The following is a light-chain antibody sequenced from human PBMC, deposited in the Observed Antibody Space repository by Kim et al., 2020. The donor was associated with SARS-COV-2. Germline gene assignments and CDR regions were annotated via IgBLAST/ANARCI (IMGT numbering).Light chain of an antibody. V-gene: IGKV3-20*01. Sequence: SPGETATLSCRASQSMSSALLAWYQQRPCHAPRLLMSGASIRATGIPDRFSGSGSGTDFALTISRLETDDFAVYYCQQYGTTPLTFGGGTKVDIK. CDR2: GAS. CDR1: QSMSSAL. CDR3: QQYGTTPLT. J-gene: IGKJ4*01.